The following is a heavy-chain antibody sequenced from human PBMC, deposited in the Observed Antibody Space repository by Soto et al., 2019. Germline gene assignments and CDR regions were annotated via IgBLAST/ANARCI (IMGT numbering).Heavy chain of an antibody. Sequence: SETLSLTCSVSCDSISSAYNWSWMRQPPGKGLEGIGSIYHIRTTYYNTSRKSRVTISVDTSMNQFSLKLSSVTAADSDLYYCARTDTLGDSQYCGKGILVTVSS. CDR2: IYHIRTT. D-gene: IGHD2-21*01. CDR3: ARTDTLGDSQY. V-gene: IGHV4-38-2*01. CDR1: CDSISSAYN. J-gene: IGHJ4*02.